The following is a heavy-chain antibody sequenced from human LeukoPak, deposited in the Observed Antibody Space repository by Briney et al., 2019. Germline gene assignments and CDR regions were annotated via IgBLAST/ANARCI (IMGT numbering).Heavy chain of an antibody. CDR1: GFTLSSYG. CDR3: ARVMLRGYYRDDAFDI. J-gene: IGHJ3*02. V-gene: IGHV3-48*04. D-gene: IGHD3-22*01. Sequence: GGSLRLSCAASGFTLSSYGMHWVRQAPGKGLECLSYIRTSGSSVFYADSVKGRFTISRDNAKKSLYLQMNSLRAEDSAVYYCARVMLRGYYRDDAFDIWGQGTLVTVSS. CDR2: IRTSGSSV.